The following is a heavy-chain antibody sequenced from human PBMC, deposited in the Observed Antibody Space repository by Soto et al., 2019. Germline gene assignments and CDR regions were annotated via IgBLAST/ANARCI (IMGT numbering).Heavy chain of an antibody. V-gene: IGHV4-34*01. CDR3: ARGAVVVAANTYYFDY. Sequence: PSETLSLTCAVYGGSFSGYYWSWIRQPPGKGLEWIGEINHSGSTNYNPSLKSRVTISVDTSKNQSSLKLSSVTAADTAVYYCARGAVVVAANTYYFDYWGQGTLVTVSS. CDR1: GGSFSGYY. CDR2: INHSGST. J-gene: IGHJ4*02. D-gene: IGHD2-15*01.